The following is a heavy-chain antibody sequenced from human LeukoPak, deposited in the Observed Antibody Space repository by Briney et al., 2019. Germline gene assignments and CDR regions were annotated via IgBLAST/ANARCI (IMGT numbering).Heavy chain of an antibody. CDR2: IYWNDDK. D-gene: IGHD2-2*01. Sequence: SGPTLVKPTQTLTLTCTFSGFSLSSSGVGVGWIRQPPGKALEWLALIYWNDDKRYIPSLKSKLTITKDTSKNEVVLTMTNMDPVDTATYYCAHRLGYCSTTSCYADWFDPWGQGTLVTVSS. V-gene: IGHV2-5*01. J-gene: IGHJ5*02. CDR3: AHRLGYCSTTSCYADWFDP. CDR1: GFSLSSSGVG.